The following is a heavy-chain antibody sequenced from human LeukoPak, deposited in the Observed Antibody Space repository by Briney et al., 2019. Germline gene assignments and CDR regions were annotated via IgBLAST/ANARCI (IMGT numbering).Heavy chain of an antibody. V-gene: IGHV4-34*01. CDR1: GGSFSGYY. CDR3: ARAPRRPAPFDY. J-gene: IGHJ4*02. CDR2: INHSGST. Sequence: PSETLSLTCAVYGGSFSGYYWSWIRQPPGKGLEWIGEINHSGSTNYNPSLKSRVTISVDTSKNQFSLKLSAVTAADTAVYYCARAPRRPAPFDYWGQGTLVTVSS.